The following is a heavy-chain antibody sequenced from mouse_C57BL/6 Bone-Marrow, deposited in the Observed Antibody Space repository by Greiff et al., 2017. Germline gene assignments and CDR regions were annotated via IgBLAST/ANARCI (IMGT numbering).Heavy chain of an antibody. J-gene: IGHJ2*01. CDR2: IHPNSGST. Sequence: QVQLQQPGAELVKPGASVKLSCKASGYTFTSYWMHWVKQRPGQGLEWIGMIHPNSGSTNYNEKFKSKATLTADKSSSTAYMQFSSLTSEDSAIYYCARAARYFDYWGQGTTLTVSS. CDR3: ARAARYFDY. CDR1: GYTFTSYW. V-gene: IGHV1-64*01.